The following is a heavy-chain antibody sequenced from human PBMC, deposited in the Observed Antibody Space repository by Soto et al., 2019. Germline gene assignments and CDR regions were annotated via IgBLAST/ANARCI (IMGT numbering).Heavy chain of an antibody. CDR1: GFTFDSYA. CDR2: VSYDESHK. Sequence: GSLRLSCAASGFTFDSYAVHWVRQAPGKGLEWVAIVSYDESHKYYADSVKGRFTISRDNSKNTLYLQMSSLRAEDTAVYYCARPLTTGTNTKFAYWGQGTLVTVSS. D-gene: IGHD4-17*01. CDR3: ARPLTTGTNTKFAY. J-gene: IGHJ4*02. V-gene: IGHV3-30*04.